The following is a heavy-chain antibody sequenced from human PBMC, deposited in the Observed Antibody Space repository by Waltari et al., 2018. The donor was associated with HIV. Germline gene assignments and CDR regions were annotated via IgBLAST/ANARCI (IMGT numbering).Heavy chain of an antibody. J-gene: IGHJ4*02. CDR1: GFTFSSYG. CDR3: AKGGSGYYYPNY. D-gene: IGHD3-22*01. V-gene: IGHV3-30*18. CDR2: ISDDGSNK. Sequence: QVQLVESGGGVVQPGRSLRLSCAASGFTFSSYGMHWVRQAPGKGWEWVAVISDDGSNKYYADAVKGRFTISRDNSKNTLYLQMNSLRAEDTAVYYCAKGGSGYYYPNYWGQGTLVTVSS.